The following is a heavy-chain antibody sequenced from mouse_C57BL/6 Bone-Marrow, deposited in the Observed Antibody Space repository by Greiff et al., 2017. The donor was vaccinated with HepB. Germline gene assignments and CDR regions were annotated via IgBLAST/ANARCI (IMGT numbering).Heavy chain of an antibody. CDR3: ALLIGTEVGDYFDD. V-gene: IGHV1-82*01. Sequence: VQLQQSGPELVKPGASVKISCKASGYAFSSFWMNWVKQRPGKGLEWIGRIYPGDGDTNYNGKFKGKATLTADKSSSTAYMQLSSLTSEDSAVYFCALLIGTEVGDYFDDWGQGTTLTVSS. CDR1: GYAFSSFW. D-gene: IGHD1-1*01. CDR2: IYPGDGDT. J-gene: IGHJ2*01.